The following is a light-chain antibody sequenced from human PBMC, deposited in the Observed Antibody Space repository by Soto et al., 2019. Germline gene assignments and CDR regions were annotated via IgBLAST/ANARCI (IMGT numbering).Light chain of an antibody. V-gene: IGLV2-8*01. J-gene: IGLJ1*01. CDR2: EDN. Sequence: QSALTKPPSASGSPGQSVTISCTGTSSDVGGYKYVSWYQQHPGKAPKLMIFEDNKRPSGVPDRFSGSKSGNTASLTVSGLQAEDEADYYCSSYEGINNLGVFGTGTKLTVL. CDR1: SSDVGGYKY. CDR3: SSYEGINNLGV.